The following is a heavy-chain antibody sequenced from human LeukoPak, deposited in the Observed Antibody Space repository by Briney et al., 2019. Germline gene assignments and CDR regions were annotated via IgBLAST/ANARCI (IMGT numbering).Heavy chain of an antibody. CDR1: GFTFSSYG. CDR2: ISYDGSNK. V-gene: IGHV3-30*18. D-gene: IGHD3-3*01. J-gene: IGHJ4*02. Sequence: GGSLRLSCAASGFTFSSYGMRWVRQAPGKGLEWVAVISYDGSNKYYADSVKGQFTISRDNSKNTLYLQMNSLRAEDTAVYYCAKEQYYDFWSGYYYWGQGTLVTVSS. CDR3: AKEQYYDFWSGYYY.